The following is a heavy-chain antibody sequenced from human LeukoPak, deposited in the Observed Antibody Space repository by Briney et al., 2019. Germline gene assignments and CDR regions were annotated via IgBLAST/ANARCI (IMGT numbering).Heavy chain of an antibody. D-gene: IGHD3-10*01. J-gene: IGHJ3*02. CDR2: INHSGST. CDR3: ARGLRGATAGDAFDI. Sequence: SETLSLTCAVYGGSFSGYYWSWIRQPPGKGPEWIGEINHSGSTNYNPSLKSRVTISVDTSKNQFSLELSSVTAADTAVYYCARGLRGATAGDAFDIWGQGTMVTVSS. CDR1: GGSFSGYY. V-gene: IGHV4-34*01.